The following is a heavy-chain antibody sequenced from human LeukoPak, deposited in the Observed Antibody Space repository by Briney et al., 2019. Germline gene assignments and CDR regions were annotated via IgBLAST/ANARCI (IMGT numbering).Heavy chain of an antibody. V-gene: IGHV4-34*01. CDR3: ARLNNYYGSGSLSR. J-gene: IGHJ4*02. Sequence: PSETLSLTCAVYGGSFSGYYWSWIRQPPGKGLEWIGEINHSGSTNYNSSLKSRVTISVDTSKNQFSLKLSSVTAADTAVYYCARLNNYYGSGSLSRWGQGTLVTVSS. CDR2: INHSGST. D-gene: IGHD3-10*01. CDR1: GGSFSGYY.